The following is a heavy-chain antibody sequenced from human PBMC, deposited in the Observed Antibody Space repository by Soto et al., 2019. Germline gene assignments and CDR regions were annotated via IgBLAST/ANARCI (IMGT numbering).Heavy chain of an antibody. CDR2: IYHSGST. V-gene: IGHV4-38-2*02. CDR3: ARDVDYDTNGYDYFDH. J-gene: IGHJ4*02. D-gene: IGHD3-22*01. CDR1: GYSIRSGYY. Sequence: SETLSLTCAVSGYSIRSGYYWGWIRQPPGKGLEWIGSIYHSGSTYYNPSLKSRVTISVDTSKNQISLKLSSVTAADTAVYYCARDVDYDTNGYDYFDHWGQGTLVTVSS.